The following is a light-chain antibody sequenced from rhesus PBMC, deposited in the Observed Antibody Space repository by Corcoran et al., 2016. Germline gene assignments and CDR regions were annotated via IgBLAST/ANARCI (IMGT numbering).Light chain of an antibody. CDR1: QGICNA. CDR3: QQRNSYPLT. V-gene: IGKV1-33*01. J-gene: IGKJ4*01. Sequence: DIQMTQSPSSLSASVGDKVTITCRASQGICNALAWYQQKPGKAPKLLIYPASTLPMGVPSRFSGSGSWTDFTLTISRLQPEDFSVYYCQQRNSYPLTFGGGTKVEIK. CDR2: PAS.